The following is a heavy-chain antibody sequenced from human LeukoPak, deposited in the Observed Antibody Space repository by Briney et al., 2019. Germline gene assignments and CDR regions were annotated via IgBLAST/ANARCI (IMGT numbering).Heavy chain of an antibody. V-gene: IGHV1-69*02. CDR3: ARGRWVTTLDY. D-gene: IGHD4-17*01. CDR1: GGTFSSYT. CDR2: IIPILGIA. J-gene: IGHJ4*02. Sequence: GSSVKVSCKASGGTFSSYTISWVRQAPGQGLEWMGRIIPILGIANYAQKFQGKVTITADKSTSTAYMELSSLRSEDTAVYYCARGRWVTTLDYWGQGTLVTVSS.